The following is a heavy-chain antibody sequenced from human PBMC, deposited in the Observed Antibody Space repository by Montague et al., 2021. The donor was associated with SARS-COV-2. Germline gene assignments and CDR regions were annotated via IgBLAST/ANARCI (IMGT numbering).Heavy chain of an antibody. V-gene: IGHV4-59*01. CDR2: VHYTGST. CDR1: GDAISSYY. Sequence: SETLSLTCGVSGDAISSYYWSWIRQSPGKGLEWIGYVHYTGSTKYNPSLKTRVTLSLGTPKNHFSLKLRSVTAADTAIYYCARAQNTCFIANCVNYFDVWGLGALVTVSS. D-gene: IGHD1-1*01. J-gene: IGHJ4*02. CDR3: ARAQNTCFIANCVNYFDV.